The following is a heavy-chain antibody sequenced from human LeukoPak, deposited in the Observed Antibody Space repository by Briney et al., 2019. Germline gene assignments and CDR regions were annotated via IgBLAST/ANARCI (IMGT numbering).Heavy chain of an antibody. Sequence: SVKVSCKASGGTFNSYAIGWVRQAPGQGLEWMGGIIPIFGTADYAQKFQGRVTITADESTSTAYMELSSLRSEDTAVYYCASIFPDSASYYILDDWCQGTLVTVSS. D-gene: IGHD3-10*01. CDR3: ASIFPDSASYYILDD. CDR2: IIPIFGTA. CDR1: GGTFNSYA. J-gene: IGHJ4*02. V-gene: IGHV1-69*01.